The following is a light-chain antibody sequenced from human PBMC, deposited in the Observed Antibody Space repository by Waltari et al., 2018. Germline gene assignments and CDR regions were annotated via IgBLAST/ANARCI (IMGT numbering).Light chain of an antibody. CDR3: QQYNNFPFT. CDR2: DAS. CDR1: QSFGGS. V-gene: IGKV1-5*01. J-gene: IGKJ3*01. Sequence: DIQMTQSPSTLSASVGDRVTITCRPSQSFGGSVAWFQQKPGKAPKLLIYDASTLEPGVPSRFSGSGSGTEFTLTVSSLQPDDFATYYCQQYNNFPFTFGPGTTV.